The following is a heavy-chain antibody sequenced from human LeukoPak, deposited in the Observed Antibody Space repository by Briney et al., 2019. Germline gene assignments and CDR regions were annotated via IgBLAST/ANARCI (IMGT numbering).Heavy chain of an antibody. CDR1: GLTVSTNY. J-gene: IGHJ6*02. V-gene: IGHV3-53*01. CDR3: ARDTVTTFRFRDYYYYGMDV. D-gene: IGHD4-17*01. Sequence: GGSLRLSCAASGLTVSTNYMNWVRQAPGKGLEWVSVIYSGGSTYYADSVKGRFTISRDNSKNTLYLQMNSLRAEDTAAYYCARDTVTTFRFRDYYYYGMDVWGQGTTVTVSS. CDR2: IYSGGST.